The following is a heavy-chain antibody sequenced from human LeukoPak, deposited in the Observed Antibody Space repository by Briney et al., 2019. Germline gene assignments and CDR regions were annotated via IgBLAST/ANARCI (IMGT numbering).Heavy chain of an antibody. D-gene: IGHD3-16*01. CDR1: GYTFSSHG. CDR2: INGAGTNT. Sequence: HPGGSLRLSCAASGYTFSSHGLTWVRQAPGKGLEGVSTINGAGTNTYYAETVKGRLTISRDNSKNTLYLQMHSLRAEDTAIYYCAKVSVCYGCYLDYWGQGTLVTVS. CDR3: AKVSVCYGCYLDY. V-gene: IGHV3-23*01. J-gene: IGHJ4*02.